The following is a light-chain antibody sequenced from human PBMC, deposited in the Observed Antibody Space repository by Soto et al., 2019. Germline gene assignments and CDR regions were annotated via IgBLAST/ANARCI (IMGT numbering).Light chain of an antibody. CDR1: QAVNTR. CDR3: KQYGSSGT. V-gene: IGKV3D-11*03. CDR2: LAS. J-gene: IGKJ1*01. Sequence: VLTQSPATLSAFAGDSVTLSCRASQAVNTRLAWYQHKPGQAHRLLIYLASNRAAGVQARFSGSGSGTEFTLTIRDVEPEDFAVYYCKQYGSSGTCGQGTKVDIK.